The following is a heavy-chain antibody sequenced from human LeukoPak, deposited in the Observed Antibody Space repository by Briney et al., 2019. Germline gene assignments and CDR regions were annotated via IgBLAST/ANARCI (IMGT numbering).Heavy chain of an antibody. Sequence: GGSLRLSCAASGFTFSSYSMNWVRQAPGKGLEWVSSISSSSSYIYYADSVKGRFTISRDNAKNSLYLQMNSLRAEDTAVYYCASNDEYGGENWFDPWGQGTLVTVSS. CDR2: ISSSSSYI. CDR1: GFTFSSYS. CDR3: ASNDEYGGENWFDP. D-gene: IGHD3-16*01. V-gene: IGHV3-21*01. J-gene: IGHJ5*02.